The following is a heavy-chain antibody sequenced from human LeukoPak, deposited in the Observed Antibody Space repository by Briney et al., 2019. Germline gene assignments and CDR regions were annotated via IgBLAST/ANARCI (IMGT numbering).Heavy chain of an antibody. CDR2: IYSGDIT. Sequence: PGGSLRLSCAASGFSFSNNYMSWVRQAPEKGLEWVSVIYSGDITYYTDSVKGRFTISRDNSKNTLYLQMNSLRAEDTAVYCCARGGSTSEPGYYYYGMDVWGQGTTVTVSS. V-gene: IGHV3-53*01. CDR3: ARGGSTSEPGYYYYGMDV. CDR1: GFSFSNNY. D-gene: IGHD2-2*01. J-gene: IGHJ6*02.